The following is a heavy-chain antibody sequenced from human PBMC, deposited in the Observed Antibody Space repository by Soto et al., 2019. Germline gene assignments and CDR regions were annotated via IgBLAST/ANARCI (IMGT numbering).Heavy chain of an antibody. CDR2: IYYSGST. J-gene: IGHJ4*02. Sequence: SETLSLTCTASGGSISPNYWSWSRQPPGKGLEWIGFIYYSGSTNYNPSLKSRATISVDTSKNQFSLKLSSVTAADTAVYYCARRYGGTFDYWGQGTLVTVSS. CDR3: ARRYGGTFDY. V-gene: IGHV4-59*08. D-gene: IGHD2-15*01. CDR1: GGSISPNY.